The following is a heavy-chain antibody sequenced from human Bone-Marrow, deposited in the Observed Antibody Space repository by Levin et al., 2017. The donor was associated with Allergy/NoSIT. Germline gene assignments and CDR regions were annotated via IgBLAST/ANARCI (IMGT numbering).Heavy chain of an antibody. D-gene: IGHD5-18*01. J-gene: IGHJ4*02. CDR3: AKAGYSYGYGRFDY. CDR2: INWNSNTI. V-gene: IGHV3-9*01. Sequence: GGSLRLSCAASGFTFDDYAMHWVRQAPGKGLEWVSGINWNSNTIDYADSVKGRFTISRDNAKNSLYLQMNSLRTEDTALYYCAKAGYSYGYGRFDYWGQGSLVTVSS. CDR1: GFTFDDYA.